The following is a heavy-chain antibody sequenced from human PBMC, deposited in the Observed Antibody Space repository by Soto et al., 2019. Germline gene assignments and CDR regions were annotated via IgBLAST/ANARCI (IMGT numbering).Heavy chain of an antibody. CDR2: IWNDGSKQ. D-gene: IGHD4-17*01. V-gene: IGHV3-33*01. Sequence: QVQLVESGGGVVQPGRSLRLSCVASGFTFSRYGMHWVRQAPGKGLEWVAAIWNDGSKQVYDDSVKGRFTISRDNSKNTLYLEMDSLRDEDTSVYYCARDDDYEANAIDLWGQGTLVTVSS. CDR1: GFTFSRYG. CDR3: ARDDDYEANAIDL. J-gene: IGHJ5*02.